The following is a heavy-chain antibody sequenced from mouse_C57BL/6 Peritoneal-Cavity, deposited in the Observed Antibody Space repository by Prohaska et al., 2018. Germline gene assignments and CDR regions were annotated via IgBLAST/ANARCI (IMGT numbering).Heavy chain of an antibody. CDR1: GYTFTDHT. CDR2: IYPRDGST. Sequence: QVQLQQSDAELVKPGASVKISCKVSGYTFTDHTIHWMKQRPEQGLELTGYIYPRDGSTKYNEKFKGKATLTSDKSSSTAYMQLNSLTSEDSAVYFCARSIYYGNWYFDVWGTGTTVTVSS. V-gene: IGHV1-78*01. CDR3: ARSIYYGNWYFDV. J-gene: IGHJ1*03. D-gene: IGHD2-1*01.